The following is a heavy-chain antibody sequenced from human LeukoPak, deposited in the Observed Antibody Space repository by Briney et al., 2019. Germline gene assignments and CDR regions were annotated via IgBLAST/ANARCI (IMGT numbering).Heavy chain of an antibody. CDR2: IKQDGSEK. D-gene: IGHD3-3*01. V-gene: IGHV3-7*01. CDR3: ASIEYYDFWSGPDV. Sequence: GGSLRLSCAASGFTFSSYWMSWVRQAPGKGLEWVANIKQDGSEKYYVDSVKGRFTISRDNAKNSLYLQMNSLRAEDTAVYYCASIEYYDFWSGPDVWGKGTTVTVSS. J-gene: IGHJ6*04. CDR1: GFTFSSYW.